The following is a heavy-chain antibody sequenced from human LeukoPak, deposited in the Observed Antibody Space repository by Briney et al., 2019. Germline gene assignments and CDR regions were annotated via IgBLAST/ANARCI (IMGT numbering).Heavy chain of an antibody. Sequence: GGSLRLSCAASGFTFSNYAMHWVRQAPGKGLEWVAIIWYDGSNKYYADSVKGRFTISRDNSKNTLYLQMNSLRAEDTAVYYCAKEIEYSSSSAYYYGMDVWGQGTTVTVSS. D-gene: IGHD6-6*01. CDR3: AKEIEYSSSSAYYYGMDV. CDR1: GFTFSNYA. CDR2: IWYDGSNK. J-gene: IGHJ6*02. V-gene: IGHV3-30*02.